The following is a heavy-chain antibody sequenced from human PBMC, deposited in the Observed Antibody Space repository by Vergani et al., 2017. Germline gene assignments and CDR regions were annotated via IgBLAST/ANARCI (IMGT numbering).Heavy chain of an antibody. J-gene: IGHJ3*02. V-gene: IGHV4-39*07. D-gene: IGHD7-27*01. CDR1: GGSISSSSYY. CDR3: ARRGRWGRYDAFDI. CDR2: IYYSGST. Sequence: QLQLQESGPGLVKPSETLSLTCTVSGGSISSSSYYWGWIRQPPGKGLEWIGSIYYSGSTYYNPSLKSRVTISVDTSKNQFSLKLSSVTAADTAVYYCARRGRWGRYDAFDIWGQGTMVTVSS.